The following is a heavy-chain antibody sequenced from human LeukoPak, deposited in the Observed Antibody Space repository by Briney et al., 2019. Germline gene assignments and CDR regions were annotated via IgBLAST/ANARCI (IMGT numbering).Heavy chain of an antibody. J-gene: IGHJ6*04. CDR2: IHSSGSA. V-gene: IGHV4-59*08. Sequence: SETLSLTCTISGCSMSTYYWTWIRQPPGKGLEWIGYIHSSGSANYKPSLKSRVTISVDTSKNQFSLKLTSVSATDTAVYYYARLAAFNMDVWGKGTSVTVSS. CDR3: ARLAAFNMDV. CDR1: GCSMSTYY.